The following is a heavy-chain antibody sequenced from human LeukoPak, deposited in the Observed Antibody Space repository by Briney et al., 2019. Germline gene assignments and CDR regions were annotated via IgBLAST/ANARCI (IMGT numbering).Heavy chain of an antibody. V-gene: IGHV4-59*01. Sequence: SETLSLTCTVSGGSISSYYWSWIRQPPGKGLEWIGYIYYSGSTNYNPSLKSRVTISVDTSKNQFSLKLSSVTAADTAVYYCARGSGSSGWYLGAFDIWGQGTMVTVSS. CDR2: IYYSGST. J-gene: IGHJ3*02. D-gene: IGHD6-19*01. CDR3: ARGSGSSGWYLGAFDI. CDR1: GGSISSYY.